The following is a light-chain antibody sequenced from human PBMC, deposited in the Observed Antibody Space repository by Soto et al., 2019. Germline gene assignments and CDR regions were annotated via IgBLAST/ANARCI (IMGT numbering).Light chain of an antibody. CDR1: SSDVGGYNY. Sequence: QSVLTQPDSVSGSPGQSITISCTGTSSDVGGYNYVSWYQQHPGKAPKLMIYDVSNRPSGVSNRFSVSKSGNTASLTISGLQAEYEADYYCSSYTSSSTLVFGTGTKLTVL. CDR3: SSYTSSSTLV. CDR2: DVS. V-gene: IGLV2-14*01. J-gene: IGLJ1*01.